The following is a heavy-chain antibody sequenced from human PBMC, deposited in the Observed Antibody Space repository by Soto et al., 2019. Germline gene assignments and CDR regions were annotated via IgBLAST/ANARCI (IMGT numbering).Heavy chain of an antibody. J-gene: IGHJ6*02. CDR1: GYSFTSYW. V-gene: IGHV5-10-1*01. D-gene: IGHD3-22*01. CDR2: IDPSDSYT. Sequence: GESLKISCKGSGYSFTSYWISWVRQMPGKGLEWMGRIDPSDSYTNYSPSFQGHVTISADKSISTAYLQWSSLKASDTAMYYCAIRNYYDSSGSLPRYYYYGMDVWGQGTTVTVSS. CDR3: AIRNYYDSSGSLPRYYYYGMDV.